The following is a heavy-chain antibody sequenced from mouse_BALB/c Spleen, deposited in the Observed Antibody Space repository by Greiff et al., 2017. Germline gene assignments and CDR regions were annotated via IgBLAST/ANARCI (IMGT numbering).Heavy chain of an antibody. Sequence: DVKLVESGGGLVKPGGSLKLSCAASGFTFSSYTMSWVRQTPEKRLEWVAYISNGGGSTYYPDTVKGRFTISRDNAKNTLYLQMSSLKSEDTAMYYCARQGITTVVFDYWGQGTTLTVSS. J-gene: IGHJ2*01. CDR2: ISNGGGST. CDR3: ARQGITTVVFDY. V-gene: IGHV5-12-2*01. CDR1: GFTFSSYT. D-gene: IGHD1-1*01.